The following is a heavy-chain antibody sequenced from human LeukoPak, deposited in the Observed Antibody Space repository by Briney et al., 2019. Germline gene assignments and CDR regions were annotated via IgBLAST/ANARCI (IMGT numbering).Heavy chain of an antibody. V-gene: IGHV3-53*01. CDR3: VRYCSGGSCYSSFDY. D-gene: IGHD2-15*01. CDR1: GFTVSSNY. J-gene: IGHJ4*02. CDR2: IYSGGST. Sequence: GGSLRLSCAAPGFTVSSNYMSWVRQAPGKGLEWVSVIYSGGSTYYADSVKGRFTISRDNSKNTLYLQMNSLRAEDTAVYYCVRYCSGGSCYSSFDYWGQGTLVTVSS.